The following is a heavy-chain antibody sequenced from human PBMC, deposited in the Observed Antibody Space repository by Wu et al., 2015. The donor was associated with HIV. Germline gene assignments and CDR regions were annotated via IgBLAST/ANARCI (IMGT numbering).Heavy chain of an antibody. V-gene: IGHV1-8*03. Sequence: QVQLVQSGAEVKKPGASVKVSCKASGYIFSRYDVNWVRQAPGQGLEWMGWMNPNSGNTGYAQKFHGRVTVTRDISITTAYMELSSLRSEDTAMYYCARGNRGGIVMDPDAGHNYYYYMDVWGNGDHGHRLL. CDR1: GYIFSRYD. J-gene: IGHJ6*03. CDR2: MNPNSGNT. D-gene: IGHD2-21*01. CDR3: ARGNRGGIVMDPDAGHNYYYYMDV.